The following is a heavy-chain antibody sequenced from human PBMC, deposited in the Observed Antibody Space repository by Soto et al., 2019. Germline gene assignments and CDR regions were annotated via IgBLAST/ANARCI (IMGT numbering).Heavy chain of an antibody. Sequence: GESLKISCKGSGYSFTSYWISWVRQMPGKGLEWMGRIDPSDSYTNYSPSFQGHVTISADKSFSTAYLQWSSLKASDTAMYYCAGSESYCSGGSCYSVRGFNYYYYGMDVWGQGTTVTVSS. CDR2: IDPSDSYT. CDR1: GYSFTSYW. J-gene: IGHJ6*02. V-gene: IGHV5-10-1*01. CDR3: AGSESYCSGGSCYSVRGFNYYYYGMDV. D-gene: IGHD2-15*01.